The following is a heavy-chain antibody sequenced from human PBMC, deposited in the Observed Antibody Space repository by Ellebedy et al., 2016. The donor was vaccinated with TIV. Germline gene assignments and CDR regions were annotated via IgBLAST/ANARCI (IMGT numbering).Heavy chain of an antibody. CDR2: IDWDDDK. D-gene: IGHD6-19*01. CDR1: GFSLNTSRLS. Sequence: SGPTLVKPTQTLTLTCTFSGFSLNTSRLSVSWIRQPPGKALEWLARIDWDDDKFYSTSLRTSVTISKDSSENQAVLTMTNMDPEDTATYYCARISSGWGFDYWGQGALVTVSS. CDR3: ARISSGWGFDY. J-gene: IGHJ4*02. V-gene: IGHV2-70*17.